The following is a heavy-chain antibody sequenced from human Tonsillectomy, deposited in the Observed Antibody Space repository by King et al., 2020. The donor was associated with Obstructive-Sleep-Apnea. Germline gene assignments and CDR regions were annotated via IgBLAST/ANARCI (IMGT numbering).Heavy chain of an antibody. D-gene: IGHD3-10*01. CDR2: IYYTGST. CDR3: ARDHGTITRGEGWFDP. V-gene: IGHV4-31*03. CDR1: GGFISSGGYY. Sequence: PLQESGPGLVKPSQTLSLTCRVSGGFISSGGYYWSWIRQHPGQGLEWIGNIYYTGSTYYNPSLKSRLTISVDTSKNQFSLKLSSVTAADTAVYYCARDHGTITRGEGWFDPWGQGTLVTVSS. J-gene: IGHJ5*02.